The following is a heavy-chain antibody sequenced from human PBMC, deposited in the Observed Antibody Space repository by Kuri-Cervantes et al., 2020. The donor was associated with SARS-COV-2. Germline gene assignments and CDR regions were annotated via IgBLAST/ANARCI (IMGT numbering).Heavy chain of an antibody. V-gene: IGHV4-34*01. CDR3: ARGDCSSTSCYTWGAENY. J-gene: IGHJ4*02. CDR2: INHSGST. CDR1: GGSFSGYY. Sequence: SQTLSLTCAVYGGSFSGYYWSWTRQPPGKGLEWIGEINHSGSTNYNPSLKSRVTISVDTSKNQFSLKLNSVTAADTAVYCCARGDCSSTSCYTWGAENYWGQGTLVTVSS. D-gene: IGHD2-2*02.